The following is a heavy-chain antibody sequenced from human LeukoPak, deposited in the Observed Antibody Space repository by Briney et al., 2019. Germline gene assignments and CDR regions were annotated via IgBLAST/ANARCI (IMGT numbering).Heavy chain of an antibody. V-gene: IGHV1-8*01. CDR2: MNPNSGNT. CDR1: GYTFTSYD. D-gene: IGHD5-18*01. J-gene: IGHJ4*02. Sequence: ASVTVSCKASGYTFTSYDINWVRQATGQGLEWMGWMNPNSGNTGYAQKFQGRVTMTRNTTISTAYMELSSLRSEDTAVYYCAADPDTTMAFDCWGQGTLVTVSS. CDR3: AADPDTTMAFDC.